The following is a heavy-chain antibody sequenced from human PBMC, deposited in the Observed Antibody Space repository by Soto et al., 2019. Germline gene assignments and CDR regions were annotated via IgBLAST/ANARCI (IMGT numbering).Heavy chain of an antibody. CDR2: IYYSGST. J-gene: IGHJ4*02. D-gene: IGHD3-22*01. CDR3: ARDSYYYDSSGYFDY. CDR1: GGSISSGCYY. V-gene: IGHV4-31*03. Sequence: SETLSLTCTVSGGSISSGCYYWSWIRQHPGKGLEWIGYIYYSGSTYYNPSLKSRVTISVDTSKNQFSLKLSSVTAADTAVYYCARDSYYYDSSGYFDYWGQGTLVTVSS.